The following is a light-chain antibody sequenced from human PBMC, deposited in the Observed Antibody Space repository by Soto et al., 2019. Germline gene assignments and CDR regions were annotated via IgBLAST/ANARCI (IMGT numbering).Light chain of an antibody. CDR1: SSDVGGYNY. J-gene: IGLJ1*01. V-gene: IGLV2-14*01. CDR2: DVS. Sequence: LSLSASVAGAPGKKITISCTGTSSDVGGYNYVSWYQQHPGKAPKLMIYDVSNRPSGVSNRFSGSKSGNTASLTISGLQAEDEADYYCSSYTSSSTPSVFGIGTQLTVL. CDR3: SSYTSSSTPSV.